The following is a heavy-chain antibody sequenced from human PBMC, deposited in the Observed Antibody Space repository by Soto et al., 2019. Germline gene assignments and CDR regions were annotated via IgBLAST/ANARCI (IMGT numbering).Heavy chain of an antibody. D-gene: IGHD4-17*01. CDR3: ARGDYLYYFDY. CDR2: INHSGTA. V-gene: IGHV4-34*01. Sequence: SETLSLTCAVYDGPFSAYYWSWIRQPPGKGLEWIGEINHSGTANYNPSLMSRVSMSRDMSRKQFSLKLTSVTAADTAVYYCARGDYLYYFDYW. CDR1: DGPFSAYY. J-gene: IGHJ4*01.